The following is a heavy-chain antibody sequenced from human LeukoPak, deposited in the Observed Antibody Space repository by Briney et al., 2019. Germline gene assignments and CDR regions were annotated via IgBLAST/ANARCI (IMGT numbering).Heavy chain of an antibody. CDR3: ARFAYCGGNCYYFDY. V-gene: IGHV3-30*02. D-gene: IGHD2-21*01. CDR1: GFTFSSYG. CDR2: IRYDGSNK. Sequence: GGSLRLSCAASGFTFSSYGMHWVRQAPGKGLEWVAFIRYDGSNKYYADSVKGRFTISRDNAMDSLYLQMDSLRAEDTAIYYCARFAYCGGNCYYFDYWGQGILVTVSS. J-gene: IGHJ4*02.